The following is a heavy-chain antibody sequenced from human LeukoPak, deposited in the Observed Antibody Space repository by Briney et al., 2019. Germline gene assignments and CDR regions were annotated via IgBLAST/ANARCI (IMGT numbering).Heavy chain of an antibody. CDR1: GGSISSGGYS. CDR2: IYHSGST. D-gene: IGHD3-10*01. J-gene: IGHJ6*02. V-gene: IGHV4-30-2*01. CDR3: ARGATMVRGTYYYYYGMDV. Sequence: SETLSLTCAVSGGSISSGGYSWSWIRQPPGKGLEWMGYIYHSGSTYYNPSLKSRVTISVDRSKKQFSLKLSSVTAADTAVYYCARGATMVRGTYYYYYGMDVWGQGATVTVSS.